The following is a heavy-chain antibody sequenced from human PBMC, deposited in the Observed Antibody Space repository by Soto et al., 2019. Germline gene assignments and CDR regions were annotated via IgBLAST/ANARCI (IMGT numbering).Heavy chain of an antibody. D-gene: IGHD3-22*01. Sequence: ASVNVYCKAAGGTFSSYAISWVRQAPGQGLEWMGGIIPIFGTANYAQKFQGRVTITADESTSTAYMELSSLRSEDTAVYYCARDDNIHYFDYWGQGTQVTVSS. CDR3: ARDDNIHYFDY. CDR2: IIPIFGTA. J-gene: IGHJ4*02. V-gene: IGHV1-69*13. CDR1: GGTFSSYA.